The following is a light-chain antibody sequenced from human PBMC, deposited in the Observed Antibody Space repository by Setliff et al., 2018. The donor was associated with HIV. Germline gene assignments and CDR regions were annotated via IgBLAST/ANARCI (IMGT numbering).Light chain of an antibody. J-gene: IGLJ1*01. CDR2: RNN. CDR3: ATWDDSLNGNV. CDR1: SSNIGAGYD. Sequence: QSVLTQPPSVSGAPGQRVTISCTGSSSNIGAGYDVHWYQHLPGTAPKLLIYRNNQRPSGVPDRFSGSKSGTSASLAISGLQSEDEADYYCATWDDSLNGNVFGSGTKGTVL. V-gene: IGLV1-47*01.